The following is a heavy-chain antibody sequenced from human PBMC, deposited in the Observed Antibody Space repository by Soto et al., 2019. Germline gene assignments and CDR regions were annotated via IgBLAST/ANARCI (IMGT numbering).Heavy chain of an antibody. D-gene: IGHD6-6*01. V-gene: IGHV1-2*04. CDR3: ARDKSIAARPSYYYYYGMDV. Sequence: ASVKVSCKASGYTFTGYYMHWVRQAPGQGLEWMGWINPNSGGTNYAQKFQGWVTMTRDTSISTAYMELSRLRSDDTAVYYCARDKSIAARPSYYYYYGMDVWGQGTTVTVSS. J-gene: IGHJ6*02. CDR1: GYTFTGYY. CDR2: INPNSGGT.